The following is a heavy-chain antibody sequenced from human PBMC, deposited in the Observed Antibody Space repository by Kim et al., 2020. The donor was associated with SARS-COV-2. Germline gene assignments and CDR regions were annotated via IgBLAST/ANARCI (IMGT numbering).Heavy chain of an antibody. CDR2: IYYSGST. CDR3: ARGSYYSDFDY. D-gene: IGHD1-26*01. J-gene: IGHJ4*02. Sequence: SETLSLTCTVSGGSISSYYWSWIRQPPGKGLEWIGYIYYSGSTNYNPSLKSRGTISVDTSKNQTSLKLSSVTAADTAVYYCARGSYYSDFDYWGQGTLVTVSS. CDR1: GGSISSYY. V-gene: IGHV4-59*13.